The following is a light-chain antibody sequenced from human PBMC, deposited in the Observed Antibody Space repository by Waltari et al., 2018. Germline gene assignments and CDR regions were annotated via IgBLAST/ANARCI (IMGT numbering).Light chain of an antibody. CDR2: AAS. CDR3: QQSYTSPQYT. V-gene: IGKV1-39*01. Sequence: DIQMTQSPSSLSASVGDRVTITCRASQSISNSLNWYHQRPGKAPQLLIFAASSLQTGVPSRFSGSGSGTDFTLTISSLQPEDFATYYCQQSYTSPQYTFGQGTKLDIK. J-gene: IGKJ2*01. CDR1: QSISNS.